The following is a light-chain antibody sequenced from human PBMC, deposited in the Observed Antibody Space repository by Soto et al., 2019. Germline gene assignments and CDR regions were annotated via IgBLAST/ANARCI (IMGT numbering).Light chain of an antibody. Sequence: EIVLTQSPGTLSLSPGEGATLSCRASQSVTRSYLAWYQQKFGQAPRLLIYGASSRATGIPDRFSGSGSGTDFTLTISRLEPEDFAVYYCQQYGSSPAITFGQGTRLEIK. CDR1: QSVTRSY. V-gene: IGKV3-20*01. J-gene: IGKJ5*01. CDR3: QQYGSSPAIT. CDR2: GAS.